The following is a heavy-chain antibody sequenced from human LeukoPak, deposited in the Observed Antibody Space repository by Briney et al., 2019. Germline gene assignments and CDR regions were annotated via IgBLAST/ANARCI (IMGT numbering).Heavy chain of an antibody. CDR2: ISSGRGSHT. CDR1: GFSFTDYY. J-gene: IGHJ5*02. CDR3: ARSYDLATWFDP. Sequence: GGSLRLSCAASGFSFTDYYMSWIRQAPGKGLEWVSYISSGRGSHTNYADSVKGRFTISRDNAENSLYLQMNSLRADDTAVYYCARSYDLATWFDPWGQGTLVTVSS. V-gene: IGHV3-11*03. D-gene: IGHD3-3*01.